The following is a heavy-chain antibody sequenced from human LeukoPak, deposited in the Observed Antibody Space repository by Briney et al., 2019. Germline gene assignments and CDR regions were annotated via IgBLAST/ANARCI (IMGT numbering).Heavy chain of an antibody. CDR1: GYTFTSYA. CDR3: ARWVIVVVPAAISYYGMDV. J-gene: IGHJ6*02. V-gene: IGHV1-69*13. Sequence: SVKVSCKASGYTFTSYAISWVRQAPGQGLEWMGGIIPIFGTANYAQKFQGRVTITADESTSTAYMELSSLRSEDTAVYYCARWVIVVVPAAISYYGMDVWGQGTTVTVSS. D-gene: IGHD2-2*02. CDR2: IIPIFGTA.